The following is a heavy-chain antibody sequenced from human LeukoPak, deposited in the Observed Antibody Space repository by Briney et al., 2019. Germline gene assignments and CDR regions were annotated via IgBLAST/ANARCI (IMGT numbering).Heavy chain of an antibody. V-gene: IGHV1-2*02. Sequence: GASVKVSCKASGYTFSGYYMNWVRQAPGQGLEWMGWINSNSGGTAYAQKFQGRVAMTRDTSINTAYMELTGLRSDDTGVYYCARSDHSDSGGYDPNYWGPGTLVTVSS. J-gene: IGHJ4*02. CDR3: ARSDHSDSGGYDPNY. CDR2: INSNSGGT. D-gene: IGHD3-22*01. CDR1: GYTFSGYY.